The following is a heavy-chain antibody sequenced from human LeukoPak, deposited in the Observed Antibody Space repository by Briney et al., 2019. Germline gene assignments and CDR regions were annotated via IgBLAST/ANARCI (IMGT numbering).Heavy chain of an antibody. CDR1: GFTFDDYV. Sequence: GGSLRLSCAASGFTFDDYVMHWVRQALGKGLEWVSGISWNSGRKGNADSVKGRFTISRDNAKNSLYLQMNSLRAEDTALYYCAKDRAGSNYYGMDVWGQGTTVTVSS. J-gene: IGHJ6*02. D-gene: IGHD6-19*01. V-gene: IGHV3-9*01. CDR3: AKDRAGSNYYGMDV. CDR2: ISWNSGRK.